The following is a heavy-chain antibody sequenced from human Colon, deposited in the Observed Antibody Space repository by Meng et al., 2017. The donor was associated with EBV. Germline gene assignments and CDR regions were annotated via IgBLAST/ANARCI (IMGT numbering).Heavy chain of an antibody. J-gene: IGHJ2*01. CDR3: SRGVDSYKLGNL. CDR1: GGSLSDYY. D-gene: IGHD7-27*01. CDR2: IHPSGSI. Sequence: VQLQQSGAGLVKPSETLSLTCVVYGGSLSDYYCSRIRQSPGRGLEWIGEIHPSGSIFYNPSLQSRVTISVDTSKNQFSLNLNSVTAADTAVYFCSRGVDSYKLGNLWGRGTLVTVSS. V-gene: IGHV4-34*02.